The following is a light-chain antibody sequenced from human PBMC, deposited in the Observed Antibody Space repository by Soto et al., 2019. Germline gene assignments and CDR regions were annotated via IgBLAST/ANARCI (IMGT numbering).Light chain of an antibody. J-gene: IGKJ4*01. CDR3: QQYNSYLT. CDR2: DAS. Sequence: DIQMTQSPSTLSASVGERVTITCRASQSISSWLVWYQQKPGKAPKLLIYDASSLESGVPSRFSGSGSGTEFSLTISSLQPDDFATYYCQQYNSYLTFGGGTKVDIK. CDR1: QSISSW. V-gene: IGKV1-5*01.